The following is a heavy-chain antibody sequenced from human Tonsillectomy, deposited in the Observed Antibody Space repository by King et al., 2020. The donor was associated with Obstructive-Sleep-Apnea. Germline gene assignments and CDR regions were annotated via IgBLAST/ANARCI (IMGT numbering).Heavy chain of an antibody. Sequence: VQLVESGGGLVQPGGSRRLSCAASGFTFSIYWMSWVRQAPGKGLEWGANIKEDGREKEYVECVKGRFTISRDNAKNSLYLQMNSLRVEDTAVYYCTREGISDCGADFPFDFWGQGSLVTVSS. D-gene: IGHD2-21*02. CDR1: GFTFSIYW. CDR3: TREGISDCGADFPFDF. J-gene: IGHJ4*02. V-gene: IGHV3-7*01. CDR2: IKEDGREK.